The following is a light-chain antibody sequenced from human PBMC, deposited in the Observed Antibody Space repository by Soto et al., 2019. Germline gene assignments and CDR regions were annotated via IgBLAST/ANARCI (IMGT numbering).Light chain of an antibody. V-gene: IGKV3-20*01. CDR2: GAS. Sequence: EIVLTQSPGTLSLSPGERATLSCRASQSVSSSYLAWYQQKPGQAPRLLIYGASSRATGIPDRFSGSGSGTHFTITISRLEPEDFAVYYCQQYRSSPMYTFGQGTKLEIK. J-gene: IGKJ2*01. CDR3: QQYRSSPMYT. CDR1: QSVSSSY.